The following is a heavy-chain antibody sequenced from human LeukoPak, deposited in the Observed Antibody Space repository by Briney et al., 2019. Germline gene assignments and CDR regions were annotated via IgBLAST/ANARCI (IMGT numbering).Heavy chain of an antibody. CDR3: ARQMTTVTTSPLGY. D-gene: IGHD4-17*01. Sequence: GASVKVSCKASGYTFTGYYMHWVRQAPGQGLEWMGRINPNSGGTNYAQKFQGRVTMTRDTSISTAYMELSRLRSDDTAVYYCARQMTTVTTSPLGYWGQGTLDTVSS. CDR1: GYTFTGYY. J-gene: IGHJ4*02. CDR2: INPNSGGT. V-gene: IGHV1-2*06.